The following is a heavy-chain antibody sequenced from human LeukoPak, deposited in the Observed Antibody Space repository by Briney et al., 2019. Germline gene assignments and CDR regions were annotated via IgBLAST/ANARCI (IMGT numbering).Heavy chain of an antibody. CDR2: IYYSGST. CDR3: ARTYYDSSGYYHGADY. D-gene: IGHD3-22*01. J-gene: IGHJ4*02. V-gene: IGHV4-59*12. CDR1: GGSISSYY. Sequence: PSETLSLTCTVSGGSISSYYWSWIRQPPGKGLEWIGYIYYSGSTSYNPSLKSRVTISVDTSKKQFSLRLSSVTAADTAVYYCARTYYDSSGYYHGADYWGQGTLVTVSS.